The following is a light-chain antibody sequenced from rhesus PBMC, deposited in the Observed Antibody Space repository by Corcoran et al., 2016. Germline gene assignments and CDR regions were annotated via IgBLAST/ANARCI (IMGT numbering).Light chain of an antibody. CDR3: QHYYRTPLT. CDR2: EAY. V-gene: IGKV1-25*01. CDR1: QGITND. Sequence: DIQMTQSPSSLSASVGDRVTITCRASQGITNDLAWYQQKPGETPKLLIYEAYSLQSGIPSRFSGSGSGTDFTLTISSLQSEDFATYYCQHYYRTPLTFGGGTKVEIK. J-gene: IGKJ4*01.